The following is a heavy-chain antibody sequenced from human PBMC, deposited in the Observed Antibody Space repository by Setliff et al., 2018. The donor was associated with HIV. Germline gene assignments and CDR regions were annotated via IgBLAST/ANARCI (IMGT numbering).Heavy chain of an antibody. CDR1: GGSITSFY. CDR3: ARDSGGYNYGFAVGSFDY. V-gene: IGHV4-4*07. J-gene: IGHJ4*02. Sequence: SETLSLTCTVSGGSITSFYWNWIRQPAGRGLEWIGRIYTSGSTNYSPSLKSRITISIDTSKSQFSLKLTSVAAADTAVYYCARDSGGYNYGFAVGSFDYWGQGALVTVSS. D-gene: IGHD5-18*01. CDR2: IYTSGST.